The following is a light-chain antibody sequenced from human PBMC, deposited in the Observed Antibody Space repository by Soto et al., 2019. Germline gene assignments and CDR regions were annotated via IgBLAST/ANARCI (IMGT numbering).Light chain of an antibody. CDR3: QQRSNWPRT. Sequence: EIVMTQSPATLSVSPGERATLXCRASQSVSSYLAWYQQKPGQAHRLXIYDAYNRATGIPARFSGSGSGTDFTLTIRSLEPEDFAVYYCQQRSNWPRTVGQGTKVDIK. CDR2: DAY. CDR1: QSVSSY. V-gene: IGKV3-11*01. J-gene: IGKJ1*01.